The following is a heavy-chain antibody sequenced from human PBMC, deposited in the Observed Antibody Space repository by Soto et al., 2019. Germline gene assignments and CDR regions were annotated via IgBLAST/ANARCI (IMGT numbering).Heavy chain of an antibody. CDR2: VDPEDGET. CDR1: GFKFIDYY. V-gene: IGHV1-69-2*01. Sequence: EVQLVQSGAEVKKPGATVKISCKVSGFKFIDYYLYWVQQAPGKALEWMGRVDPEDGETVYSEKFQGRLTITADTSRDIAHMELSGLRSEDTAVYFCATTTAVIVAQGPMDVWGLGTTVIVSS. CDR3: ATTTAVIVAQGPMDV. J-gene: IGHJ6*02. D-gene: IGHD2-21*01.